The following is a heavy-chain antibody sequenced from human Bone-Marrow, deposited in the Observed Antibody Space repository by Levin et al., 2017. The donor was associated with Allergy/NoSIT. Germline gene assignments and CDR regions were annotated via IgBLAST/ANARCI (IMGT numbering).Heavy chain of an antibody. D-gene: IGHD2-2*01. CDR2: ISYDGSNK. J-gene: IGHJ4*02. CDR3: AIKSYQPLPVDD. Sequence: GGSLRLSCAASGFTFSTYGMHWVRQAPGKGLEWVAVISYDGSNKYYADSVKGRFTISRDNSKNTVYLQMNSLTADDTAVYYCAIKSYQPLPVDDWGQGTLVTVSS. CDR1: GFTFSTYG. V-gene: IGHV3-30*03.